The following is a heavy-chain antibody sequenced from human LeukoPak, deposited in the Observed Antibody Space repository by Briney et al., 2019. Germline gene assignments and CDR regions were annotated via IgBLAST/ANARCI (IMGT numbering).Heavy chain of an antibody. CDR1: GFSFSSNS. CDR3: ARSSGSYYN. J-gene: IGHJ4*02. CDR2: ISGSSSTI. V-gene: IGHV3-48*01. Sequence: GGSLRLSCAASGFSFSSNSMNWVRQAPGKGLEWVSYISGSSSTIYYADSVKGRFTISRDNAKNSLYLQMNSLRAEDTAVYYCARSSGSYYNWGQGTLVTVSS. D-gene: IGHD3-10*01.